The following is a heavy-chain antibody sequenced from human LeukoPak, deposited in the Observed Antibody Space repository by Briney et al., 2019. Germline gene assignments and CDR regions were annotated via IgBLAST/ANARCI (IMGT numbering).Heavy chain of an antibody. J-gene: IGHJ4*02. Sequence: GGSLRLSCTASGFTFGDYAMTWVRQAPGKGLEWVSAISGSGGSTYYADSVRGRFTISRDNSNNTVYLQMHSLRAEDTAVYYCAKRRDYFDFWGQGTLVTVSS. CDR2: ISGSGGST. V-gene: IGHV3-23*01. CDR1: GFTFGDYA. CDR3: AKRRDYFDF.